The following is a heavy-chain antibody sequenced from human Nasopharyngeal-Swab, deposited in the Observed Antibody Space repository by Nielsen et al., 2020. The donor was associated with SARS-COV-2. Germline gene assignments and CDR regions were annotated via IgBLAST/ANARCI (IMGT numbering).Heavy chain of an antibody. CDR1: GGTFSSYA. D-gene: IGHD5-24*01. CDR3: ARDLLEMATFDGPHP. Sequence: SVKVSCKASGGTFSSYAISWVRQAPGQGLEWMGGIIPIFGTANYAQKFQGRVTITADESMSTAYMELSSLRSEDTAVYYCARDLLEMATFDGPHPWGQGTMVTVSS. CDR2: IIPIFGTA. V-gene: IGHV1-69*13. J-gene: IGHJ3*01.